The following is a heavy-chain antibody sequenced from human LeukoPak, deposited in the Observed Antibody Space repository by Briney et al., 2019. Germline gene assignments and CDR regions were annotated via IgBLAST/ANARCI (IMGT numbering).Heavy chain of an antibody. CDR1: GYSFTSYW. D-gene: IGHD5-18*01. CDR3: ARPRTGARGYSYGPPDY. J-gene: IGHJ4*02. V-gene: IGHV5-51*01. Sequence: GESMKISCKGSGYSFTSYWIGWVRQMPGKGLEWMGIIYPDDSDTRYSPSFQGQVTISADKSISTAYLQWSSLKASDTAMYYCARPRTGARGYSYGPPDYWGQGTLVTVSS. CDR2: IYPDDSDT.